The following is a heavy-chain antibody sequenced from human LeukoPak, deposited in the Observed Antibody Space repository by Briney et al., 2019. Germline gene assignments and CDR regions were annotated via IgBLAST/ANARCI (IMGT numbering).Heavy chain of an antibody. CDR3: ARVSPYYYDSSGYADI. V-gene: IGHV1-69*04. D-gene: IGHD3-22*01. J-gene: IGHJ3*02. CDR1: GGTFSSYA. CDR2: IIPILGIA. Sequence: SVKVSCKASGGTFSSYAISWVRQAPGQGLEWMGRIIPILGIANYAQKFQGRVTITADKSTSTAYMELSSLRSEDTAVYYCARVSPYYYDSSGYADIWDQGTMVTVSS.